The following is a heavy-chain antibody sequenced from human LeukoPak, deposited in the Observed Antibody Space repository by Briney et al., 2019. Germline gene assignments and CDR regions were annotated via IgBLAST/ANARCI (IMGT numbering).Heavy chain of an antibody. Sequence: GGSLRLSCAASGFTFSSYSMNWVHQAPGKGLEWVSSISSSSSYIYYADSVKGRFTISRDNAKNSLYLQMNSLRAEDTAVYYCARSFSHLGSLTWWGQGTLVTVSS. CDR1: GFTFSSYS. CDR2: ISSSSSYI. D-gene: IGHD1-26*01. CDR3: ARSFSHLGSLTW. J-gene: IGHJ4*02. V-gene: IGHV3-21*01.